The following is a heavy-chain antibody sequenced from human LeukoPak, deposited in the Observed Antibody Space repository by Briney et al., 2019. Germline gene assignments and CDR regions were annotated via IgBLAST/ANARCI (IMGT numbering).Heavy chain of an antibody. Sequence: GGSLSLSCAVSGFNVSSNYLNWVRQAPGKGPEWVSVIYCGGSTYYADSVKGRFTISRDNSKNTLYLQMNSLRAEDTAVYHCARVDSRTAQFDYWGQGTLVTVSS. CDR3: ARVDSRTAQFDY. J-gene: IGHJ4*02. D-gene: IGHD6-13*01. CDR1: GFNVSSNY. V-gene: IGHV3-66*01. CDR2: IYCGGST.